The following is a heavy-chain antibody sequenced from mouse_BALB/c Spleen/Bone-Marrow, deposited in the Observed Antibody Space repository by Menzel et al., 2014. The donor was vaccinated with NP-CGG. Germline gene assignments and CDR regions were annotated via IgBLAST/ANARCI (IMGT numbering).Heavy chain of an antibody. V-gene: IGHV1-69*01. Sequence: VQLQQSGAELVMPGASVKMSCKASGYTFTDYWMHWVKRGPGQGLEWIGAIDTSDSYTSYNQKFKGKATLTVDESSSTAYMQLSSLTSEDSAVYYCAREGYGYQYFDYWGQGTTLTVSS. CDR1: GYTFTDYW. J-gene: IGHJ2*01. CDR3: AREGYGYQYFDY. D-gene: IGHD2-2*01. CDR2: IDTSDSYT.